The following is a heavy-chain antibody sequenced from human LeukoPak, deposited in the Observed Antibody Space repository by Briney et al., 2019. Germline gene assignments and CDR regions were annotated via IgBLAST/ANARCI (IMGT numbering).Heavy chain of an antibody. CDR3: ARVYTYYDSSEGYFDY. V-gene: IGHV4-59*01. J-gene: IGHJ4*02. D-gene: IGHD3-22*01. CDR2: IYYSGST. Sequence: PSETLSLTCTVSGGSISSYYWSWIRQPPEKGLEWIGYIYYSGSTNYNPSLKSRVTISVDTSKNQFSLKLSSVTAADTAVYYCARVYTYYDSSEGYFDYWGQGTLVTVSS. CDR1: GGSISSYY.